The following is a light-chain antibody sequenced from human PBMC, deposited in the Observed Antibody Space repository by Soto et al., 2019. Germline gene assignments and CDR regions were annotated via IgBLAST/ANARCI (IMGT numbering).Light chain of an antibody. CDR2: DAS. V-gene: IGKV3-20*01. J-gene: IGKJ1*01. CDR3: HQYSHFPRT. Sequence: EIELTQSPGTLSLSPGERATLSCRASQSVSSSYLAWYQQKPGQAPRLLIYDASSRATGIPDRFSGSGSGTDFTLTISRLQPEDFAVYYCHQYSHFPRTFGQGTTVEIK. CDR1: QSVSSSY.